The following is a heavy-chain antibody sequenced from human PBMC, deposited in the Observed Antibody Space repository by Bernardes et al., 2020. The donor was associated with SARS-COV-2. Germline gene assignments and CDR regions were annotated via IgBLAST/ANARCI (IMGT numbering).Heavy chain of an antibody. J-gene: IGHJ1*01. CDR2: ISGSGTT. Sequence: SLRLSCAVSAPSVSNYAMNWVRQAPGKGLEWVASISGSGTTYYTDSVEGRFTISRDNSKTTLFLQMNSLRVEDTAIYYCARGPPLPQYLQHWGQGTLVTVSS. CDR3: ARGPPLPQYLQH. V-gene: IGHV3-23*01. D-gene: IGHD3-16*02. CDR1: APSVSNYA.